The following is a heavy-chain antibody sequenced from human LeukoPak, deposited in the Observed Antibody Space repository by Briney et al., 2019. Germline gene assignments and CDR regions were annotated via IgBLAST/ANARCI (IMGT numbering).Heavy chain of an antibody. D-gene: IGHD2-15*01. V-gene: IGHV3-33*01. CDR1: GFTFSRYG. CDR2: IWYDGSNK. CDR3: AREIDCSGGACYSVLGY. J-gene: IGHJ4*02. Sequence: GGSLRLSCAASGFTFSRYGMNWVRQAPGKGLEWVANIWYDGSNKYYRDSLKGRFTISRDNAKSTLYLQMDSLRAEDTAVYYCAREIDCSGGACYSVLGYWGQGALVIVSS.